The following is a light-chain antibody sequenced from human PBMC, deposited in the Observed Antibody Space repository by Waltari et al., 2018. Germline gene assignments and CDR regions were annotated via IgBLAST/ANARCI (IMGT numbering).Light chain of an antibody. V-gene: IGKV3-15*01. Sequence: EIVMTQSPATLSVSPGEPATLSCRASQSIGYYLAWYQQKTGQAPRLLIYGASTRATDSPDRFSGSGFGTEFTLTISSLQDEDFEVYFCHQSNTWPPGTFGQGTKVDIK. CDR2: GAS. J-gene: IGKJ1*01. CDR3: HQSNTWPPGT. CDR1: QSIGYY.